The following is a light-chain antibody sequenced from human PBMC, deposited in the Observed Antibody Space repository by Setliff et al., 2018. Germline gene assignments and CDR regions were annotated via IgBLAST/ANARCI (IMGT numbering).Light chain of an antibody. V-gene: IGLV2-14*03. Sequence: QSALTQPASVSGSPGQSTTISCSGTSSDVGSYDLVSWYQQHPGKAPKLIIYAVSDWPSGVSNRFSGSKSGNTASLTISGLQTEDEADYYCNAYTSGSTYVFGTGTKVTVL. CDR2: AVS. CDR3: NAYTSGSTYV. J-gene: IGLJ1*01. CDR1: SSDVGSYDL.